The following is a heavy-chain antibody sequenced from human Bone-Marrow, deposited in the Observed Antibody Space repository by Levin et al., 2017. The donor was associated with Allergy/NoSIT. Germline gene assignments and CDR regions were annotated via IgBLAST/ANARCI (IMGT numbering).Heavy chain of an antibody. CDR1: GSTFSTYS. Sequence: GGSLRLSCAASGSTFSTYSMHWVRQAPGKGLEWVSSISSSSSCIYYADSVKGRFTISRDNAKNSLYLQMNSLRAEDTAVYYCARDLGEMAATWGQGTLVTVSS. D-gene: IGHD5-24*01. CDR3: ARDLGEMAAT. V-gene: IGHV3-21*01. CDR2: ISSSSSCI. J-gene: IGHJ5*02.